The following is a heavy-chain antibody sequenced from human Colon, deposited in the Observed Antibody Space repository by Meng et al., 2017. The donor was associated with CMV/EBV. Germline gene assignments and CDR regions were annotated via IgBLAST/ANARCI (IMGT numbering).Heavy chain of an antibody. D-gene: IGHD6-19*01. CDR2: INHSGNT. V-gene: IGHV4-34*01. CDR3: ATNSSGWFGYFDP. J-gene: IGHJ5*02. CDR1: GGSFSGDD. Sequence: CPVEGGSFSGDDWSWVRQPPGKGLEWIGEINHSGNTNYNPSLKSRVTISVDTSKNQFSLHLNSVTAADTAVYYCATNSSGWFGYFDPWGQGTLVTVSS.